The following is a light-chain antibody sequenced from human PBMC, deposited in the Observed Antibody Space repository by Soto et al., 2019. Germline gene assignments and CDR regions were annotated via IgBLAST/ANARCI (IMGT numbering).Light chain of an antibody. Sequence: QSVLTQPPSASGSPGQSVTISCTGTSSDVGGYNYVSWYQQHPGKAPKLMIYEVSERPSGVPDRFSGSKSSNTASLTVSGLQAEDEADYYCSSYARSNNFVFGTGTKVTVL. V-gene: IGLV2-8*01. CDR2: EVS. CDR1: SSDVGGYNY. J-gene: IGLJ1*01. CDR3: SSYARSNNFV.